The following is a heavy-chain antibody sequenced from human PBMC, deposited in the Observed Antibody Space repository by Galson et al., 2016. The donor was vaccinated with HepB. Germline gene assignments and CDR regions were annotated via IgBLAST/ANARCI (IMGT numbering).Heavy chain of an antibody. V-gene: IGHV4-59*11. CDR3: ASAYSSGWLGAFDI. J-gene: IGHJ3*02. CDR2: IYYSGST. D-gene: IGHD6-19*01. Sequence: SETLSLTCTVSGGSISSHYWSWIRQPPGKGLEWIGYIYYSGSTSYNPSLKSRVTISVATSKNQFSLRLNSVTAADTAVYYCASAYSSGWLGAFDIWGQGTMVTVSS. CDR1: GGSISSHY.